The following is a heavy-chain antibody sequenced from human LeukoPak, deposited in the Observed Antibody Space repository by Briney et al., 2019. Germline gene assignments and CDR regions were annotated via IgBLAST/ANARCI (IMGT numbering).Heavy chain of an antibody. CDR2: IYYSGST. V-gene: IGHV4-59*01. CDR1: GGTISSYY. Sequence: SETMCLTCTVSGGTISSYYCRWIRQPPWKGLEWIGYIYYSGSTNYNPSLKSRVTISVDTSKNQFSLKLSSVTAADTAVYYCARSGYSGYDQDYWGQGTLVTVSS. J-gene: IGHJ4*02. CDR3: ARSGYSGYDQDY. D-gene: IGHD5-12*01.